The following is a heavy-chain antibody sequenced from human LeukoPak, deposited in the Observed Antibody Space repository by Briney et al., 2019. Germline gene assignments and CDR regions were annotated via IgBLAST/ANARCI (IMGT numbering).Heavy chain of an antibody. V-gene: IGHV3-30*03. CDR2: ISYDGSNK. J-gene: IGHJ6*02. D-gene: IGHD6-13*01. CDR3: ARDPSQQLADGTTTVRYGMDV. CDR1: GFTFSTYS. Sequence: GGSLRLSCAASGFTFSTYSMNWVRQAPGKGLEWVAVISYDGSNKYYADSVKGRFTISKDNSKNTLYLQMNSLRAEDTAVYYCARDPSQQLADGTTTVRYGMDVWGQGTTVTVSS.